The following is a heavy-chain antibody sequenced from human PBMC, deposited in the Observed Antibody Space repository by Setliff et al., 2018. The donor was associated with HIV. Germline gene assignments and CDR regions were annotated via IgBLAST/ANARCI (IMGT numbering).Heavy chain of an antibody. CDR3: AREGLWNCRGGTCNDGLDI. CDR1: GGSVGTYY. Sequence: LSLPCTVSGGSVGTYYWNWIRLPAGKGLEWIGRIYASGTNYNPSLKSRVTMSLDTSKRQFSLKLTSVTAADTAVYYCAREGLWNCRGGTCNDGLDIWGQGTKVTVSS. CDR2: IYASGT. V-gene: IGHV4-4*07. D-gene: IGHD2-15*01. J-gene: IGHJ3*02.